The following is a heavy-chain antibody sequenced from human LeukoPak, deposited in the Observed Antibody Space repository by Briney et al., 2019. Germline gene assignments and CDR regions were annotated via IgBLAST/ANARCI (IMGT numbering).Heavy chain of an antibody. CDR1: GFTFSSYV. Sequence: GGSLRLSCAASGFTFSSYVMHWVRQAPGKGLEWVAVISYDGGNKYYADSVKGRFIISRDNSKNTLYLQMNSLRAEDTAVYYCAGVTTSGSYKFDYWGQGTLVTVSS. CDR3: AGVTTSGSYKFDY. D-gene: IGHD3-10*01. CDR2: ISYDGGNK. J-gene: IGHJ4*02. V-gene: IGHV3-30*14.